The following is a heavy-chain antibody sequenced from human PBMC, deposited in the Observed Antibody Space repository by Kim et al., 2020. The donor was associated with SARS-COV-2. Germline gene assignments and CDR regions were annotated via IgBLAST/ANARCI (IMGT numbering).Heavy chain of an antibody. CDR2: ISYDGSNK. CDR1: GFTFSSYA. CDR3: ARSGWLRFFDY. V-gene: IGHV3-30-3*01. D-gene: IGHD5-12*01. Sequence: GGSLRLSCAASGFTFSSYAMHWVRQAPGKGLEWVAVISYDGSNKYYADSVKGRFTISRDNSKKTLYLQMNSLRAEDTAVYYCARSGWLRFFDYWGQGTL. J-gene: IGHJ4*02.